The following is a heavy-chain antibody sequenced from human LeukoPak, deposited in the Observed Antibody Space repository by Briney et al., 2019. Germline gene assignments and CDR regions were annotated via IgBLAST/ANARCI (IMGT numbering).Heavy chain of an antibody. CDR2: IYYSGST. Sequence: SETLSLTCTVSGGSISSYYWSWIRQPPGKGLEWIGYIYYSGSTNYNPSLKSRVTISVDTSKNQFSLKLSSVTAADTAVYYCALSPGIAAAGTRWFDPWGQGTLVTVSS. D-gene: IGHD6-13*01. J-gene: IGHJ5*02. CDR3: ALSPGIAAAGTRWFDP. V-gene: IGHV4-59*12. CDR1: GGSISSYY.